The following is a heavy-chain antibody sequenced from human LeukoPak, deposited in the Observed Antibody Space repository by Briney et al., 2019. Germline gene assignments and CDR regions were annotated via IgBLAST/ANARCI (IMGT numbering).Heavy chain of an antibody. V-gene: IGHV4-4*07. D-gene: IGHD6-13*01. CDR2: IYSSGSV. Sequence: SETLSLTCTLSGGSISDDYWNWIRQPPGKGLEWIGRIYSSGSVSYSPSLMSRVTMSIDTSKNQFSLKLSSVTAADTAVYYCARGGTSTWYSGDYWGQGALVTVSS. CDR3: ARGGTSTWYSGDY. J-gene: IGHJ4*02. CDR1: GGSISDDY.